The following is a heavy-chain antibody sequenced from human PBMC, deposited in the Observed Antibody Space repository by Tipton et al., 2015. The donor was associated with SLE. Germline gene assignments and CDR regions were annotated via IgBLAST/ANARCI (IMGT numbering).Heavy chain of an antibody. CDR3: ASGHVDTAMAGNWFDP. CDR2: IYYSGST. CDR1: GGSISSYY. V-gene: IGHV4-59*01. J-gene: IGHJ5*02. D-gene: IGHD5-18*01. Sequence: TLSLTCTVSGGSISSYYWSWIRQPPGKGLEWIGYIYYSGSTNYNPSLKSRVTISVDTSKNQFSLKLSSVTAADTAVYYCASGHVDTAMAGNWFDPWGQGTLVTVSS.